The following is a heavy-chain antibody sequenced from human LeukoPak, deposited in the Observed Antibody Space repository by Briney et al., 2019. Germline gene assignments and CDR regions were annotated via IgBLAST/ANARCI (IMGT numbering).Heavy chain of an antibody. CDR2: ISWNSGSI. CDR1: GFTFDGYA. D-gene: IGHD3-22*01. V-gene: IGHV3-9*01. J-gene: IGHJ4*02. CDR3: AKGGVVITYYFDY. Sequence: GGSLRLSCAASGFTFDGYAMHRVRQAPGKGLEWVSGISWNSGSIGYADSVKGRFTISRDNAKNSLYLQMNSLRAEDTALYYCAKGGVVITYYFDYWGQGTLVTVSS.